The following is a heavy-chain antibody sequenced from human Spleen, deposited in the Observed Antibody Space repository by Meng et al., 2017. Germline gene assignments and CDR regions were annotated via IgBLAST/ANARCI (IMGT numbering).Heavy chain of an antibody. Sequence: QVQLQESGPGLVKPLQTLSLTCTVSGDSISSGGYYWSWIRQHPGKGLEWIGFIYYSGTTSYNPSLKSRVSISVDTSKNQFSLKLRSVTAADTAVYYCARGSTGWSTDYDNWGQGTLVTVSS. CDR1: GDSISSGGYY. CDR2: IYYSGTT. D-gene: IGHD6-19*01. CDR3: ARGSTGWSTDYDN. V-gene: IGHV4-31*03. J-gene: IGHJ4*02.